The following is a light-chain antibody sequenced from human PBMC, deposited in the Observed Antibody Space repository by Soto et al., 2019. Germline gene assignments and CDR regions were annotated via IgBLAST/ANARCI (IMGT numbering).Light chain of an antibody. J-gene: IGKJ3*01. CDR2: DAS. V-gene: IGKV1-33*01. Sequence: DIQMTQSPSSLSASVGDRVTITCQACQDISNYLSWYQQKPGKAPKLLIYDASNLETGVPSRFSGSGSGTDFTFTISSLQPEDVATYYCQQYDSLPLTFGPGTKVDIK. CDR1: QDISNY. CDR3: QQYDSLPLT.